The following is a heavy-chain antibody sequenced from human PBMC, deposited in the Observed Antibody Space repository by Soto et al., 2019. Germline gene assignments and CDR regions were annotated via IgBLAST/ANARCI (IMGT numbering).Heavy chain of an antibody. D-gene: IGHD3-10*01. Sequence: GGSLRLSGVASGFTLRNYSMAWVRQTPGKGLEFVANIRQDGDEINYVDSVKGRFTISRDNAKNSLFLQMNSLRDEDTAVYYCGTDEWGGAFDIGGQGTMVTVSS. CDR2: IRQDGDEI. V-gene: IGHV3-7*04. CDR3: GTDEWGGAFDI. CDR1: GFTLRNYS. J-gene: IGHJ3*02.